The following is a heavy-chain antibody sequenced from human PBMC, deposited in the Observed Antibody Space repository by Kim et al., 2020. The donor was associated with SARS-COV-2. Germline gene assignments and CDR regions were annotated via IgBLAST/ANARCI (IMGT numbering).Heavy chain of an antibody. D-gene: IGHD3-10*01. Sequence: GGSLRLSCAASGFTFSSYAMSWVRQAPGKGLEWVSAISGSGGSTYYADSVKGRFTISRDNSKNTLYLQMNSLRAEDTAVYYCAKACRLITMVRGGLDYWGQGTLVTVSS. CDR2: ISGSGGST. CDR3: AKACRLITMVRGGLDY. CDR1: GFTFSSYA. J-gene: IGHJ4*02. V-gene: IGHV3-23*01.